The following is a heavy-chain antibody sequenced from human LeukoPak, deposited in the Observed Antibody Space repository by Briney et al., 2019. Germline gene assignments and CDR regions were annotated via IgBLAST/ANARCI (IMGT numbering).Heavy chain of an antibody. CDR3: ARSAYYYDSSGYRFDY. CDR1: GYLITSGYY. Sequence: PSETLSLTCTVSGYLITSGYYWGWIRQPPGKGLEWIGSIYHSGSTYYNPSLESRVTISVDRSKNQFSLKLNSVTAADTAVYYCARSAYYYDSSGYRFDYWGQGTLVTVSS. D-gene: IGHD3-22*01. J-gene: IGHJ4*02. V-gene: IGHV4-38-2*02. CDR2: IYHSGST.